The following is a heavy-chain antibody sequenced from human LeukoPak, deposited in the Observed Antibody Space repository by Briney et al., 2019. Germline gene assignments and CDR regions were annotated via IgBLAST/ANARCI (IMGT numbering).Heavy chain of an antibody. CDR1: GGSISSGSYY. CDR3: ARDPPAAGIDY. D-gene: IGHD1-26*01. Sequence: SETLSLTCTVSGGSISSGSYYWSWIRQPAGKGLEWIGRIYTSGSTNYNPSLKSRVTISVDTSKNQFSLKLSSVTAADTAVYYCARDPPAAGIDYRGQGTLVTVSS. CDR2: IYTSGST. J-gene: IGHJ4*02. V-gene: IGHV4-61*02.